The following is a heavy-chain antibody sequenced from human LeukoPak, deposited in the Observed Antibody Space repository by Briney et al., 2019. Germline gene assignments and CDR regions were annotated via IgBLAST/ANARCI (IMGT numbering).Heavy chain of an antibody. CDR2: IYSGGST. D-gene: IGHD1-26*01. Sequence: GGSLRLSCAASGFTVSSYYMTWVRQAPGKGLEWLSVIYSGGSTYYAASVKGRLTISRDNAKNSLYLKMNSLRAEDTAVYYCARDLSGSYYFDYWRQGTLVSVPS. CDR3: ARDLSGSYYFDY. CDR1: GFTVSSYY. J-gene: IGHJ4*02. V-gene: IGHV3-53*01.